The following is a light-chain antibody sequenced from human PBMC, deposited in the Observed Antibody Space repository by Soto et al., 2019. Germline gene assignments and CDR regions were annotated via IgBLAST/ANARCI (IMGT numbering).Light chain of an antibody. CDR1: QSISSW. Sequence: DIQMTHSPSTLSASVGDRVTITCRASQSISSWLAWYQQKPGKAPKLLIYKASTLESGVPSRFSGGGSGTEFTLTISSLQPDDFATYYCQQYISSHKTFGQGTKVDI. V-gene: IGKV1-5*03. CDR3: QQYISSHKT. CDR2: KAS. J-gene: IGKJ1*01.